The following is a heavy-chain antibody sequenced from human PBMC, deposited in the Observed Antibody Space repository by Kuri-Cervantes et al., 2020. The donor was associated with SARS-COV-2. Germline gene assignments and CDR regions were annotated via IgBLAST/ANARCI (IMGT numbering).Heavy chain of an antibody. D-gene: IGHD7-27*01. J-gene: IGHJ3*02. Sequence: SETLSLTCTVSGGSVSSNSFYWGWVRQPPGGGLEWIGSIYYSGNTFYNPSLKSRVTISADTSKNQFSLKLSSVTAADTAVYYCANWGLHDAFDIWGQGTMVTVSS. CDR1: GGSVSSNSFY. V-gene: IGHV4-39*01. CDR2: IYYSGNT. CDR3: ANWGLHDAFDI.